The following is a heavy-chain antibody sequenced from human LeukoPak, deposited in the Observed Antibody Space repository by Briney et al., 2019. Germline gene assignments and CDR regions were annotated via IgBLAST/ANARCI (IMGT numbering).Heavy chain of an antibody. Sequence: SETPSLTCTVSGGSISSYYWSWIRQPPGKGLEWIGYIYYSGSTNYNPSLKSRVTMSVDTSKNQFSLKLSSVTAADTAVYYCARDRRYDILTDWGQGTLVTVSS. D-gene: IGHD3-9*01. CDR1: GGSISSYY. CDR3: ARDRRYDILTD. J-gene: IGHJ4*02. CDR2: IYYSGST. V-gene: IGHV4-59*12.